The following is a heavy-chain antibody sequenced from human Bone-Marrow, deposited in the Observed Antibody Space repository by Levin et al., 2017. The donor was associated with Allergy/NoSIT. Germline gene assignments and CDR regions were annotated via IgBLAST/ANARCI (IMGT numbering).Heavy chain of an antibody. CDR1: GFSFSSHA. CDR3: AKEGGNRYDQ. Sequence: PGESLKISCTASGFSFSSHAMSWVRQAPGQGLEWVSSITSAGTTHYADSVKGRFTISRDNYKDTVDLQMSSLRVEDTAFYYCAKEGGNRYDQWGQGTLVTVSS. D-gene: IGHD3-16*02. J-gene: IGHJ5*02. CDR2: ITSAGTT. V-gene: IGHV3-23*01.